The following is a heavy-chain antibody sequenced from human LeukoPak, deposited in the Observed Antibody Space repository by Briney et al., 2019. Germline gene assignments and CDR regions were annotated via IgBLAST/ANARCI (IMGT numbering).Heavy chain of an antibody. V-gene: IGHV3-23*01. CDR3: ARATVTRNDAFDI. CDR1: GFTFRSYA. D-gene: IGHD4-17*01. Sequence: GGSLRLSCEASGFTFRSYAMSWVRQAPGKGLEWVATVSGTGGSTYYADSAKGRFTISRDNSKNTLYLQMNSLRAEDTAVYYCARATVTRNDAFDIWGQGTMVTVSS. CDR2: VSGTGGST. J-gene: IGHJ3*02.